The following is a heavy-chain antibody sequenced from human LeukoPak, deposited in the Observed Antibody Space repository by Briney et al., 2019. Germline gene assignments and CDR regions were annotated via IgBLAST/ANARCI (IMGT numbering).Heavy chain of an antibody. CDR1: GGSISSYY. J-gene: IGHJ5*02. Sequence: SETLSLTCTVSGGSISSYYWRWIRQPPGKGLEWIGYIYYSGSTNYNPSLKSRVTISVDTSKNQFSLKLSSVTAADTAVYYCARRGFYGDYVPWGQGTLVTVSS. V-gene: IGHV4-59*08. D-gene: IGHD4-17*01. CDR3: ARRGFYGDYVP. CDR2: IYYSGST.